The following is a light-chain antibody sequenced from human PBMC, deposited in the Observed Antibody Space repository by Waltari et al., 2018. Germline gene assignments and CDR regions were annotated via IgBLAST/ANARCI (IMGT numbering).Light chain of an antibody. V-gene: IGKV1-39*01. CDR2: TAS. J-gene: IGKJ2*01. Sequence: DIQMTQARSSLSASVGDSVTITCRASQSITNHVSWYQQQPGKAPKLLHDTASSLQSRVPSRFSGSGSRTHFTLTISRLQPEDFATYFCQQSYTTPYTFGQGTKLEIK. CDR1: QSITNH. CDR3: QQSYTTPYT.